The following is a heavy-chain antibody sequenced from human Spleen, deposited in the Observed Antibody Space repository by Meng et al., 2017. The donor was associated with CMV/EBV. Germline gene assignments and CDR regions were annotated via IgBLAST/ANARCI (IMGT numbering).Heavy chain of an antibody. V-gene: IGHV4-4*07. CDR3: ARESGSYQLDY. CDR2: IYTSGST. D-gene: IGHD1-26*01. Sequence: QVHLQDPVPGLLNLAEPLSLTCTFSGVSISSYLWSCIREPAGKGLEWIGRIYTSGSTNYNPSLKSRVTMSVDTSKNQFSLKLSSVTAADTAVYYCARESGSYQLDYWGQGTLVTVSS. CDR1: GVSISSYL. J-gene: IGHJ4*02.